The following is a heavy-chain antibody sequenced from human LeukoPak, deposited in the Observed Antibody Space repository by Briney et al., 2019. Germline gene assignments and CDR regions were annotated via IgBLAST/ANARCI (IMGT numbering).Heavy chain of an antibody. D-gene: IGHD3-3*01. Sequence: ASVKVSCKASGYTFTGYYMHWVRQAPGQGLEWMGWINPNSGGTNYAQKFQGWVTMTRDTSISTAYMELSRLRSDDTAVYYCARDLPDFWSGYYHIFDYWGQGTLVTVSS. CDR1: GYTFTGYY. CDR3: ARDLPDFWSGYYHIFDY. J-gene: IGHJ4*02. V-gene: IGHV1-2*04. CDR2: INPNSGGT.